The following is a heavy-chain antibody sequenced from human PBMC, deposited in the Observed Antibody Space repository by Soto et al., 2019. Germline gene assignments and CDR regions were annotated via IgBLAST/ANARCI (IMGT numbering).Heavy chain of an antibody. D-gene: IGHD1-26*01. CDR1: GCSIMSIIYY. CDR2: IYYSGST. CDR3: ERNRKWVDI. V-gene: IGHV4-39*01. Sequence: PSDTLSLTCTCSGCSIMSIIYYLGWIRQPPGKGLEWIGSIYYSGSTYYNPSLKSRVTISVDTSKNQFSLKLSSVTAADTAVYYCERNRKWVDIWAKGPMV. J-gene: IGHJ3*02.